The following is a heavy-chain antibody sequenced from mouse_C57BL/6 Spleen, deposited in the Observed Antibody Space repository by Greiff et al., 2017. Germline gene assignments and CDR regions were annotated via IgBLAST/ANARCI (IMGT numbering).Heavy chain of an antibody. D-gene: IGHD2-3*01. CDR2: IYPGDGDT. J-gene: IGHJ3*01. V-gene: IGHV1-80*01. CDR3: ATSGDGYTGGCAY. Sequence: QVQLQQSGAELVKPGASVKISCKASGYAFSSYWMNWVKQRPGKGLEWIGQIYPGDGDTNYNGKFKGKATLTADKSSSTAYMQLSSLTSEDSAVYFCATSGDGYTGGCAYWGQGTRVTVSA. CDR1: GYAFSSYW.